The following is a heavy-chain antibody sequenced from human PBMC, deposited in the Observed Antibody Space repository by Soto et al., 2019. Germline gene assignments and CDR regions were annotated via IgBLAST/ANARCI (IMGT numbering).Heavy chain of an antibody. CDR3: VHRTTVTSDDY. V-gene: IGHV2-5*02. CDR1: GFSLTTNRVV. Sequence: SGPTLVNPTQALTLTCTFSGFSLTTNRVVVGWVRQPPGKAPSWLAFIYGDDDKRYSPSLWSRLTITKDTSKNQVVLTMTNLDPVDTATYYCVHRTTVTSDDYWGRGTLVTVSS. D-gene: IGHD4-17*01. J-gene: IGHJ4*02. CDR2: IYGDDDK.